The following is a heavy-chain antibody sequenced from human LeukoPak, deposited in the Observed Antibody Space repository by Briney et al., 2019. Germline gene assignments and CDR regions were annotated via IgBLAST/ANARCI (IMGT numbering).Heavy chain of an antibody. D-gene: IGHD3-22*01. V-gene: IGHV3-74*01. J-gene: IGHJ4*02. CDR1: GFTFSSYW. CDR2: INTDGSGT. Sequence: PGGSLRLSCAASGFTFSSYWLHWIRQPPGKGLAWVSRINTDGSGTNYADSVKGRFTISRDKSKNTVYLQMNSLYGEDTAVYYCVRADYDSSGYHFDNWGQGILVTVSS. CDR3: VRADYDSSGYHFDN.